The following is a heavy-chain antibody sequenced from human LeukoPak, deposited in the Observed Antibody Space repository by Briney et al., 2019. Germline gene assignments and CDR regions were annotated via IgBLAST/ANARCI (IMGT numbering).Heavy chain of an antibody. CDR3: ARWGIVVVINAFDI. V-gene: IGHV4-61*02. CDR2: IYTSGSI. CDR1: GGSISSNSYY. J-gene: IGHJ3*02. Sequence: SGTLSLTCTVSGGSISSNSYYWSWIRQPAGKGLEWIGRIYTSGSINYNPSLKSRVTISVDTSKNQFSLKLSSVTAADTAVYYCARWGIVVVINAFDIWGQGTMVTVSS. D-gene: IGHD3-22*01.